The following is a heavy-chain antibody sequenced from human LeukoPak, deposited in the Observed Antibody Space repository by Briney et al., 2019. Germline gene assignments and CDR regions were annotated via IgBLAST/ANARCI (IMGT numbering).Heavy chain of an antibody. CDR3: ARGPNSNWSGLDF. Sequence: PGGSLRLSCAASGFTFTTYWIHWIRQAPGKGLVWVSRISPTGSTTSYADSVKGRFTVSRDNAKNTLYLQVNNLRAEDTAVYYCARGPNSNWSGLDFWGQGTLLTVSS. D-gene: IGHD6-6*01. V-gene: IGHV3-74*01. CDR1: GFTFTTYW. J-gene: IGHJ4*02. CDR2: ISPTGSTT.